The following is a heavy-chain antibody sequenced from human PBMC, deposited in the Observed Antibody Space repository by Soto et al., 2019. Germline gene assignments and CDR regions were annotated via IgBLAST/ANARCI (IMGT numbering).Heavy chain of an antibody. CDR1: GGSISRSNW. Sequence: PSETLALTSAVSGGSISRSNWWSWLRQPPGKGLEWIGEIYHSGSTNYNPSLKSRVTISVDKSKHKFSLKLSSVTAADTAVYYGEMRMPRAVLYDFWGQATPVTVCS. D-gene: IGHD3-16*01. V-gene: IGHV4-4*02. CDR3: EMRMPRAVLYDF. CDR2: IYHSGST. J-gene: IGHJ4*02.